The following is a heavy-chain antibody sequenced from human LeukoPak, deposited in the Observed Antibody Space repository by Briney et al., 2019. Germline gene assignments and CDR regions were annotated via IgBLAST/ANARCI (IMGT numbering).Heavy chain of an antibody. CDR1: GFTFSSYG. CDR2: IWYDGSNK. Sequence: PGRSLRLSCAAPGFTFSSYGMHWVRQAPGKGLEWVAVIWYDGSNKYYADSVKGRFTISRDNSKNTLYLQMNSLRSEDTAVYYCAKDFSLVGSSWLPVSFDPWGQGTLVTVSS. CDR3: AKDFSLVGSSWLPVSFDP. D-gene: IGHD6-13*01. J-gene: IGHJ5*02. V-gene: IGHV3-33*06.